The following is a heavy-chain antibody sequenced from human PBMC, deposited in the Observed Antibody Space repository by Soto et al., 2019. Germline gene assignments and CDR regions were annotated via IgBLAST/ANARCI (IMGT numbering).Heavy chain of an antibody. CDR1: GYSFTSYW. V-gene: IGHV5-10-1*01. J-gene: IGHJ4*02. Sequence: GESLKISCKGSGYSFTSYWISWVRQMPGKGLEWMGRIDPSDSYTNYSPSFQGHVTISADKSISTAYLQWSSLKASDTAMYYCARHYYYYDSSGYPTIGYDYWGQGTLVTVSS. D-gene: IGHD3-22*01. CDR3: ARHYYYYDSSGYPTIGYDY. CDR2: IDPSDSYT.